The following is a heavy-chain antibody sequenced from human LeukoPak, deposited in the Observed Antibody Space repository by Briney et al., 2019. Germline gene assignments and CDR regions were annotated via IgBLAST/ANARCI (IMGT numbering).Heavy chain of an antibody. CDR3: ATDDERPPDAFDI. Sequence: ASVKVSCKVSGYTLTELSMHWVRQAPGKGLEWMGGFDPEDGETIYAQKFQGRVTMTEDTSTDTAYMELSSLRSEDTAVYHCATDDERPPDAFDIWGQGTMVTVSS. CDR2: FDPEDGET. CDR1: GYTLTELS. V-gene: IGHV1-24*01. J-gene: IGHJ3*02.